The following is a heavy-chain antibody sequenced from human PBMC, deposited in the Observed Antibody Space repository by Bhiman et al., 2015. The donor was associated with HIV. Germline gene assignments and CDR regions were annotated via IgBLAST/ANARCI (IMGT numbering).Heavy chain of an antibody. CDR2: ITWNNGRI. D-gene: IGHD4-17*01. CDR3: AKEFGDPTRYCGSFDI. Sequence: EMQLVESGGGLVQPGRSLRLSCTASGFTFDEYSIHWVRQAPGKGLEWVSGITWNNGRIHYGDSVKGRFTISRDNAKNSLYLQMNSLRAEDTALYYCAKEFGDPTRYCGSFDIWGQGTMVSVSS. J-gene: IGHJ3*02. CDR1: GFTFDEYS. V-gene: IGHV3-9*01.